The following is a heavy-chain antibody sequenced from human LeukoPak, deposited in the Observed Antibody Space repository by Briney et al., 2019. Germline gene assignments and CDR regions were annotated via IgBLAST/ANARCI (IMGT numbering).Heavy chain of an antibody. CDR3: AKGITRFLEWPLGY. J-gene: IGHJ4*02. Sequence: PGGSLRLSCAASGFTFSSYSMNWVRQAPGKGLEWVSSISSSSSYIYYADSVKGRFTISRDNSKNTLYLQMNSLRAEDTAVYYCAKGITRFLEWPLGYWGQGTLVTVSS. V-gene: IGHV3-21*04. CDR1: GFTFSSYS. CDR2: ISSSSSYI. D-gene: IGHD3-3*01.